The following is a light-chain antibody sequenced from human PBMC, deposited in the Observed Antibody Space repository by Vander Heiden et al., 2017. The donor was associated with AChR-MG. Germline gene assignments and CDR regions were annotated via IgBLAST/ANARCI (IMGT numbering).Light chain of an antibody. J-gene: IGLJ2*01. CDR3: ETWDTTLNSVV. CDR2: AHN. Sequence: QPVMTQPPSVSAAPGQEVPISCSGSSSNIGSHYVSWYQQLPGTAPKLLIVAHNKRPSGIPERFSASKSGTSATLGITGLHTGDEADYYCETWDTTLNSVVCGGGTKVTVL. CDR1: SSNIGSHY. V-gene: IGLV1-51*01.